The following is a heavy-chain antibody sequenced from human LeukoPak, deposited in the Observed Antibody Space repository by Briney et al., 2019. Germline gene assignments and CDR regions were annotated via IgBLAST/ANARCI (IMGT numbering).Heavy chain of an antibody. CDR1: GYTFTSYD. Sequence: ASVKVSCKASGYTFTSYDINWVRRATGQGLEWMGWMNPNSGNTGYAQKFQGRVTMTRSTSIGTAYMELSSLRSEDTAVYYCAREIAVAASDDYWGQGTLVTVSS. J-gene: IGHJ4*02. CDR3: AREIAVAASDDY. D-gene: IGHD6-19*01. CDR2: MNPNSGNT. V-gene: IGHV1-8*01.